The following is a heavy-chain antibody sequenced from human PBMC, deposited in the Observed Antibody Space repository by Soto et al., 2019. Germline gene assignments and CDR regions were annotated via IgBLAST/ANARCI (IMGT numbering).Heavy chain of an antibody. D-gene: IGHD6-19*01. Sequence: GGALRLSWGASGFTFGECTLHWIRQAPGEGLGWGSLISWDGGSTYYADSVKGRFTISRDNSKNSLYLQMNSLRTEDTALYYCAKDIVRLGYYSYGMDVWGQGTTVTVSS. J-gene: IGHJ6*02. CDR1: GFTFGECT. CDR3: AKDIVRLGYYSYGMDV. CDR2: ISWDGGST. V-gene: IGHV3-43*01.